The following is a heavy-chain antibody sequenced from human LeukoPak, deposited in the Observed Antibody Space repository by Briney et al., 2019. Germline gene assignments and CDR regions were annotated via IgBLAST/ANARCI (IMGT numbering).Heavy chain of an antibody. CDR3: ARGAKQQLGRTYGMDV. J-gene: IGHJ6*02. CDR1: GGSISSSSYY. D-gene: IGHD6-13*01. CDR2: INHSGST. V-gene: IGHV4-39*07. Sequence: SETLSLTCTVSGGSISSSSYYWGWIRQPPGKGLEWIGEINHSGSTNYNPSLKSRVTISVDTSKNQFSLKLSSVTAADTAVYYCARGAKQQLGRTYGMDVWGQGTTVTVSS.